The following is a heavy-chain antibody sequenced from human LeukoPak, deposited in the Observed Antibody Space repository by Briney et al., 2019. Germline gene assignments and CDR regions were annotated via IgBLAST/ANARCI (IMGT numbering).Heavy chain of an antibody. J-gene: IGHJ4*02. CDR2: MYLGGTT. CDR3: AGLEGRYSTDWFNFFDY. D-gene: IGHD6-19*01. CDR1: GGSISSLNL. Sequence: PSETLSLTCIVSGGSISSLNLWSWLRQPPGKGLEWIGEMYLGGTTNFNPSLKSRVTILIDKSKNQLSLQLTSVTAADTAVYYCAGLEGRYSTDWFNFFDYWGQGALVTVSS. V-gene: IGHV4-4*02.